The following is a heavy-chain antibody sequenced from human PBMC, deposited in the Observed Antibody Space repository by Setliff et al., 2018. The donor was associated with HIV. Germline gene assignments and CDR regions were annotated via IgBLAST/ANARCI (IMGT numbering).Heavy chain of an antibody. J-gene: IGHJ4*02. CDR3: ARGGDYVWGSYRPIDY. CDR1: GGSISSGDYY. CDR2: IYYSGST. D-gene: IGHD3-16*02. V-gene: IGHV4-30-4*08. Sequence: PSETLSLTCTVSGGSISSGDYYWSWIRQPPGKGLEWIGYIYYSGSTYYNPSLKSRVTISVDTSKNQFSLKLSSVTAADTAVYYCARGGDYVWGSYRPIDYWGQGTLVTVSS.